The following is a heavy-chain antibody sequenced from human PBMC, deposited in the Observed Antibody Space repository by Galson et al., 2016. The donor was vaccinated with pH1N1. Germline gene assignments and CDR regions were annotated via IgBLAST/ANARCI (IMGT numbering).Heavy chain of an antibody. CDR3: VRGTTAWSGFVY. CDR1: GFSLSSNS. Sequence: SLRLSCAASGFSLSSNSMHWVRQSPGKGLVWVSRLRFDGTTTTYADSVKGRFTVSRDSAKNTLYLQMDSLRADDTAGYYCVRGTTAWSGFVYWGPGALVTVSS. V-gene: IGHV3-74*01. J-gene: IGHJ4*02. D-gene: IGHD1-1*01. CDR2: LRFDGTTT.